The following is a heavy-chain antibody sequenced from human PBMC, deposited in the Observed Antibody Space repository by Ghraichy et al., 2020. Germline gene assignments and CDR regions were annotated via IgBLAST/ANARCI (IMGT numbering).Heavy chain of an antibody. CDR3: ARSSRPRHCGGGSCSYVWYFDF. Sequence: ASVKVSCKASGYTFTSFDITWVRQATGQGLEWMGWMDPDSGNTVYAQKFQGRVTMTRDTAIGTAYMELSSLRSEDTAMYYCARSSRPRHCGGGSCSYVWYFDFWGRGTLVTVSS. D-gene: IGHD2-15*01. CDR1: GYTFTSFD. V-gene: IGHV1-8*01. J-gene: IGHJ2*01. CDR2: MDPDSGNT.